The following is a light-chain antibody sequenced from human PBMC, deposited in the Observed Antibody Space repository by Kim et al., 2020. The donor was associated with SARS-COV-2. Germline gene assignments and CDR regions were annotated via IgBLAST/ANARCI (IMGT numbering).Light chain of an antibody. J-gene: IGKJ4*01. V-gene: IGKV3-11*01. CDR3: QQRNSWPPAVT. CDR2: DAS. Sequence: PGERATLSCRASQNIDTYLAWYQQRPGQAPRLLVYDASNRATGVQDRFSGSGSGTDFTLTISSLEPEDFSIYYCQQRNSWPPAVTFGGGTKVDIK. CDR1: QNIDTY.